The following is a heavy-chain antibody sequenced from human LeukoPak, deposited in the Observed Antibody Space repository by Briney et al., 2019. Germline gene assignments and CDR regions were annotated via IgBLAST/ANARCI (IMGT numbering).Heavy chain of an antibody. D-gene: IGHD1-26*01. V-gene: IGHV4-34*01. CDR3: ARSPPRGSPDY. CDR1: GGSFSGYY. CDR2: INHSGST. Sequence: TSETLSLTCAVYGGSFSGYYWSWIRQPPGKGLEWIGEINHSGSTNYNPSLKSRVTISVDTSKDQFSLKLSSVTAADTAVYYCARSPPRGSPDYWGQGTLVTVSS. J-gene: IGHJ4*02.